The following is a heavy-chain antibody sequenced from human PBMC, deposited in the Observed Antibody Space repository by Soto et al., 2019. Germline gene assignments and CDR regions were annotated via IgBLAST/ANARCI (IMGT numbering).Heavy chain of an antibody. CDR3: ARGWVNYGSGSYDV. J-gene: IGHJ6*02. D-gene: IGHD3-10*01. CDR2: IKSDGTNI. CDR1: GVTFSSYW. V-gene: IGHV3-74*01. Sequence: GGSLRLSCAASGVTFSSYWMDWVRQAPGKGLVWVSRIKSDGTNIRYADSVKGRFTISRDNAKNTLYLQMNSLRVEDTAVYYCARGWVNYGSGSYDVWGQGTTVTSP.